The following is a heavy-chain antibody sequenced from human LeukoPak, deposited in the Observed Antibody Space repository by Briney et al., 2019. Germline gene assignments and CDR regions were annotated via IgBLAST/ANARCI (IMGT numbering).Heavy chain of an antibody. CDR3: ARQGTIVAGTLGTTFDY. D-gene: IGHD5-12*01. CDR1: GYSFTNYW. J-gene: IGHJ4*02. Sequence: GQPLKFSCKASGYSFTNYWIGWVRQMPGKGLEWMGIIYPGDSDTKNSTSFQGQVTISAANSITNAYLNWSSLRASDTAMYYCARQGTIVAGTLGTTFDYWGQGTLLTVSS. V-gene: IGHV5-51*01. CDR2: IYPGDSDT.